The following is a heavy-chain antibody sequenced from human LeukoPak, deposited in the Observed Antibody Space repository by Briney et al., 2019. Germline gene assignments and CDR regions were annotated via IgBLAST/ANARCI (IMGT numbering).Heavy chain of an antibody. J-gene: IGHJ3*02. CDR1: GGSISGYY. Sequence: SETLSLTCTVSGGSISGYYWSWIRQPPGKGLEWIGYIFYSGSTNYNPSLKSRVTISVDTSKNQFSLKLSSVTAADTAVYYCARSVLLWYGGDDIWGQGTMVTVSS. V-gene: IGHV4-59*08. D-gene: IGHD3-10*01. CDR2: IFYSGST. CDR3: ARSVLLWYGGDDI.